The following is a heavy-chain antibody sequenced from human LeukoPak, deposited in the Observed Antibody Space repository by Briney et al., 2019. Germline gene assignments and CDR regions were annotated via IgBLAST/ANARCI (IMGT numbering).Heavy chain of an antibody. CDR1: GGSFSGYY. D-gene: IGHD3-22*01. J-gene: IGHJ4*02. V-gene: IGHV4-34*01. CDR2: INHSGST. CDR3: ARDQRARYYDSSGYYFPQGYFDY. Sequence: SETLSLTCAVYGGSFSGYYWSWIRQPPGKGLKWIGEINHSGSTNYNPSLKSQVTISVDTSKNQLSLKLSSVTAADTAVYYCARDQRARYYDSSGYYFPQGYFDYWGQRTLVTVSS.